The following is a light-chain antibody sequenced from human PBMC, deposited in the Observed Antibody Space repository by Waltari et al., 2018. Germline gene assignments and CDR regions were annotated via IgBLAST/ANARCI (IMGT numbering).Light chain of an antibody. J-gene: IGLJ2*01. CDR1: SSDGAGDAS. V-gene: IGLV2-14*03. CDR3: SAQSTKNGVI. CDR2: DVN. Sequence: QSALTQPASVSGSPGQSITISCTGSSSDGAGDASVAWYEAHPGQAPKVIIYDVNKRPSGVSDRFSGSKSGNTASLTISGLQAEDEATFYCSAQSTKNGVIFGGGTKVTVL.